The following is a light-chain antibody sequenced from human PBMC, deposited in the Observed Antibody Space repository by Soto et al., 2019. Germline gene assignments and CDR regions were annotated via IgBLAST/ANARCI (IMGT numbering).Light chain of an antibody. V-gene: IGKV1-39*01. J-gene: IGKJ4*01. CDR2: AAS. CDR3: QQSYTIPLT. Sequence: DIQLTQSPSSLSASVGDRVTINCRASQSIHTYLNWYQQRPGKAPMLLIYAASTLQTGVPSRFSSSGSGTDFNLTVSSLQPEDFATYLCQQSYTIPLTFGGGTKVEIK. CDR1: QSIHTY.